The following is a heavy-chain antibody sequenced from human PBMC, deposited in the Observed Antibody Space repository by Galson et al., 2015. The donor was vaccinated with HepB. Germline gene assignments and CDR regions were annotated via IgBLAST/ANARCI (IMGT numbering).Heavy chain of an antibody. CDR1: GFTFSNYW. CDR2: INTDGTYI. D-gene: IGHD3-10*02. J-gene: IGHJ6*02. Sequence: SLRLSCAASGFTFSNYWMHWVRQAPGKGFLWVSRINTDGTYIHYADSVKGRFTISRDNAKNTLYLQMNSLRAEDTAVYYCIRDSYDMFGSYYGMDVWGQGATVTVSS. V-gene: IGHV3-74*01. CDR3: IRDSYDMFGSYYGMDV.